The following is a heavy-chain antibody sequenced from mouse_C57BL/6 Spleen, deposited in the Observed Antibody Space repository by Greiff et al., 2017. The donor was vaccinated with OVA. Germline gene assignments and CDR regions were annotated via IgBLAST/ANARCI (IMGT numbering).Heavy chain of an antibody. CDR2: IYPSDSET. CDR3: ARGVYGSSSYFDV. V-gene: IGHV1-61*01. Sequence: VQLQQPGAELVRPGSSVKLSCKASGYTFTSYWMDWVKQRPGQGLEWIGNIYPSDSETHYNQKFKDKATLTVDKSSSTAYMQLSSLTSEDSAVYDCARGVYGSSSYFDVWGTGTTVTVSS. D-gene: IGHD1-1*01. CDR1: GYTFTSYW. J-gene: IGHJ1*03.